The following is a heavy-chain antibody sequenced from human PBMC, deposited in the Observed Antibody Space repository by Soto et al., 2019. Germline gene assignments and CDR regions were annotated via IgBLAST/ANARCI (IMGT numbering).Heavy chain of an antibody. D-gene: IGHD3-10*01. CDR3: ENTRGLGLLDV. CDR2: ISHTGST. J-gene: IGHJ6*04. Sequence: QVHLQESGPGLVKPSGTLSLICTVSGGSIHSRNRWSWVRQSPAKGLEWIGEISHTGSTNYSPSLNSRVTISLDKYNNQFSLNLRSMTTADAAVYYCENTRGLGLLDVWGKGTAVTVSS. V-gene: IGHV4-4*02. CDR1: GGSIHSRNR.